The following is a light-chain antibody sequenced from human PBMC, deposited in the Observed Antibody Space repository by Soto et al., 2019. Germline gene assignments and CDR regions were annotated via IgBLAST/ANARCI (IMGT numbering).Light chain of an antibody. CDR3: QSCDSSLSGSGV. CDR2: GNS. Sequence: SVLTQPPSLSGAPGQRVTISCTGSSSNIGAGYDVHWYQQLPGTAPKLLIYGNSNRPSGVPDRFSGSKSGTSASLAITGLQAEDEADYYCQSCDSSLSGSGVFGTGTKGTV. J-gene: IGLJ1*01. V-gene: IGLV1-40*01. CDR1: SSNIGAGYD.